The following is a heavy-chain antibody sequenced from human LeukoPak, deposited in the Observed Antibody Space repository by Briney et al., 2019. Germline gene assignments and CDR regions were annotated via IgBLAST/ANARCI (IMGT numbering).Heavy chain of an antibody. CDR1: GGSISSYY. J-gene: IGHJ3*02. D-gene: IGHD2-2*01. CDR3: ARGGYCTSNSCYGDDAFDI. CDR2: IYYSGST. Sequence: SETLSLTCTVSGGSISSYYWSWIRQPPGKGLEWIGYIYYSGSTNYNPSLKSRVTISVDTSKNQFSLKLSSVTAADTAVYYCARGGYCTSNSCYGDDAFDIWGQGTMVIVSS. V-gene: IGHV4-59*01.